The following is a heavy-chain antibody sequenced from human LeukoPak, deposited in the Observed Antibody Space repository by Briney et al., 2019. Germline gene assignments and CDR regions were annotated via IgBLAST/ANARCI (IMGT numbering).Heavy chain of an antibody. CDR3: ARGGSYLSAFDI. CDR1: GFTFSSYG. Sequence: PGGTLRLSCAASGFTFSSYGMSWVRQAPGKGLEWVSVISGSGGSTYYADSVKGRFTISRDNSKNTLYLQMNSLRAEDTAVYYCARGGSYLSAFDIWGQGTMVTVSS. CDR2: ISGSGGST. D-gene: IGHD1-26*01. V-gene: IGHV3-23*01. J-gene: IGHJ3*02.